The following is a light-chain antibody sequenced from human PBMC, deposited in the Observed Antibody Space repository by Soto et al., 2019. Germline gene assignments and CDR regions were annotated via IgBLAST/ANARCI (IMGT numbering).Light chain of an antibody. CDR3: QHSYSVPPIT. J-gene: IGKJ5*01. V-gene: IGKV1-39*01. CDR2: TAS. CDR1: QSISSS. Sequence: DIQMTQSPSSLSASVGDRVTITCRASQSISSSLNWYQQKPGKAPKLLIYTASKLQSGVPSRFSGRGSGTEFTLTISSLQPEDFATYYCQHSYSVPPITFGQGTRLEIK.